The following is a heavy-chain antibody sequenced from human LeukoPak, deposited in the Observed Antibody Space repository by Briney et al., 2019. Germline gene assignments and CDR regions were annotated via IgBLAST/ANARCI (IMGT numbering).Heavy chain of an antibody. J-gene: IGHJ4*02. D-gene: IGHD3-22*01. V-gene: IGHV1-8*01. CDR1: GYTFTSYD. CDR2: MNPNSGNT. Sequence: ASVKVSCKASGYTFTSYDINWVRQATGQGLEWMGWMNPNSGNTGYAQKFQGRVTMTRNTSISTAYMELSSLRSEDTAVYYCARGKNSLTMIVGPGQGNDYWGQGTLVTVSS. CDR3: ARGKNSLTMIVGPGQGNDY.